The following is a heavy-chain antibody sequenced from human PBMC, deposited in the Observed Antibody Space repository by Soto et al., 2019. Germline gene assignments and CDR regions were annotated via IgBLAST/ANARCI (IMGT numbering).Heavy chain of an antibody. CDR2: INHSGST. D-gene: IGHD3-22*01. J-gene: IGHJ4*02. Sequence: SETLSLTCAVYGGSFSGYYWSWIRQPPGKGLEWIGEINHSGSTNYNPSLKSRVTISVDTSKNQFSLKLSSVTAADTAVYYCAGDKYYYDSSGYPEYPFIDYWGQGTLVTVSS. CDR3: AGDKYYYDSSGYPEYPFIDY. CDR1: GGSFSGYY. V-gene: IGHV4-34*01.